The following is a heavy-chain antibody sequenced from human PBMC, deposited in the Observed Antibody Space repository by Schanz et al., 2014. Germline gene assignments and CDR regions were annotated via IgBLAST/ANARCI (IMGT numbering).Heavy chain of an antibody. V-gene: IGHV3-48*01. CDR3: AKTLFPGGTQTFGN. D-gene: IGHD2-8*02. J-gene: IGHJ4*02. CDR1: GFNFGSHG. Sequence: VQLVESGGGVVQPGRSLRLSCAASGFNFGSHGMHWVRQAPGKGLEWISYISSSSSTIYHADSVKGRFTISRDNAKNSLYLQMNSLRAEDTAVYYCAKTLFPGGTQTFGNWGRGTLXTVSS. CDR2: ISSSSSTI.